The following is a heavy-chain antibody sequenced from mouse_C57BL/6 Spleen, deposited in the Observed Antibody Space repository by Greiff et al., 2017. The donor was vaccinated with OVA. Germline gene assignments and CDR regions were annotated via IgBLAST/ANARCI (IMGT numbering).Heavy chain of an antibody. V-gene: IGHV1-26*01. J-gene: IGHJ3*01. Sequence: VQLQQSGPELVKPGASVKISCKASGYTFTDYYMNWVKQSHGKSLEWIGDINPNNGGTSYNQKFKGKATLTVDKSSSTAYMELRSLTSEDSAVDYCARRGRTGAFAYWGQGTRVTVSA. CDR3: ARRGRTGAFAY. CDR1: GYTFTDYY. D-gene: IGHD4-1*01. CDR2: INPNNGGT.